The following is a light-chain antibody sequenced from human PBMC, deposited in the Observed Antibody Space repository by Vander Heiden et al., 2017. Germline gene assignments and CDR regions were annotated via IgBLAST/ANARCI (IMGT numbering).Light chain of an antibody. Sequence: EIVLTQSPATLSLSPGERATLSCRASQSVSSYLAWYQQKPGQAPRLLIYDTSNRANGIPNRFSGSGFGTDFTLTISSREPEDFAVYYWQQRSSWHTFGGGTKVEIK. V-gene: IGKV3-11*01. CDR2: DTS. J-gene: IGKJ4*01. CDR1: QSVSSY. CDR3: QQRSSWHT.